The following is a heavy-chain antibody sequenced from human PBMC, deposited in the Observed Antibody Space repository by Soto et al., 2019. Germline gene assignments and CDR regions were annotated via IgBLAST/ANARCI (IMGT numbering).Heavy chain of an antibody. D-gene: IGHD3-10*01. Sequence: PSETLSLTCTVSGGSLSSSAYYWGWIRQPPGKGLEWIGNIYYSGSTYYSPSLKSRVTISVDTSKNQFSLNLNSVTAADTAVYYCGRQIRTIFYGSGGFYFDSWGQGILVTVSS. J-gene: IGHJ4*02. V-gene: IGHV4-39*01. CDR1: GGSLSSSAYY. CDR3: GRQIRTIFYGSGGFYFDS. CDR2: IYYSGST.